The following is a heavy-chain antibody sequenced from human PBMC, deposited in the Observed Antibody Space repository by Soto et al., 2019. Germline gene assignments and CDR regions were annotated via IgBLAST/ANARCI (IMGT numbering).Heavy chain of an antibody. CDR1: GGTFSRYA. D-gene: IGHD3-16*01. Sequence: QVQLVQSGAEVKKPGSSVKVSCKASGGTFSRYAISWVRQAPGQGLERMGGIIAIFGTANYAQKLQGRVTITAHEATSTPYMEMSSPTSEDTAVYYCARDIVFGGTYGMDVWGQGTTVTVSS. CDR2: IIAIFGTA. V-gene: IGHV1-69*12. J-gene: IGHJ6*02. CDR3: ARDIVFGGTYGMDV.